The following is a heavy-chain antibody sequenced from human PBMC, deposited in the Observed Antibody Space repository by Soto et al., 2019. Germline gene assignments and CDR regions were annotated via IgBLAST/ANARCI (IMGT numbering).Heavy chain of an antibody. Sequence: SETLSLTCAVYGGSFSGYYWTRIRQPPGTGLEWIGEINHSGSTNYNPSLKSRVTISVDTSKNHFSLKLISVTTADTAVYFCAREGNLGSWIQPLDSWGQGSLVTVSS. CDR1: GGSFSGYY. V-gene: IGHV4-34*01. CDR2: INHSGST. J-gene: IGHJ4*02. D-gene: IGHD6-13*01. CDR3: AREGNLGSWIQPLDS.